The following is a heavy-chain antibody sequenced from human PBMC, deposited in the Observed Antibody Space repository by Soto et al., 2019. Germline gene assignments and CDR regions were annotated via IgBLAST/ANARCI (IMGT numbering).Heavy chain of an antibody. Sequence: QVQLVQSGVEVKRPGSSVKVSCKASGGTFSSHAISWVRQAPGQGLEWMGGIVPISGTADYAQEFQGRLSIIADDFTNTAYMELSNLKSEDTAVYYCARELVGGSSAYYYGMDVWGQGTTVTVSS. CDR2: IVPISGTA. V-gene: IGHV1-69*01. J-gene: IGHJ6*02. D-gene: IGHD1-26*01. CDR1: GGTFSSHA. CDR3: ARELVGGSSAYYYGMDV.